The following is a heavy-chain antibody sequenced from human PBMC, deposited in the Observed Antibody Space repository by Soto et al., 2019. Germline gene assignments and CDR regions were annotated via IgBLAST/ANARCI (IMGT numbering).Heavy chain of an antibody. V-gene: IGHV3-53*01. CDR2: IYSGGVT. J-gene: IGHJ6*02. Sequence: GGSLRLSCAASGFTIKNYQMNWVRQAPGKGLEWVSVIYSGGVTYYPDSVKGRFTTIRDTSKNTVYLQMNSLRADDTAMYYCARDPSTTGYYGLDVWGQGTTVTVSS. CDR1: GFTIKNYQ. CDR3: ARDPSTTGYYGLDV.